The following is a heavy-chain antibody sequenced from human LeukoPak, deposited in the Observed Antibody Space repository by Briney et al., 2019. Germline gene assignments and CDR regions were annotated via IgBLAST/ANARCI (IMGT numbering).Heavy chain of an antibody. D-gene: IGHD3-22*01. Sequence: SETLSLTCTASGDSISTSNSYWGWLRQPPGKGLEWIGSIYYSGNTYYNASLKSRVTISVDTSKKQFSLRLSSVTAADTAVYYCARTPIYYFDNSGYYNWGQGTLVTVSS. CDR1: GDSISTSNSY. V-gene: IGHV4-39*07. CDR2: IYYSGNT. CDR3: ARTPIYYFDNSGYYN. J-gene: IGHJ4*02.